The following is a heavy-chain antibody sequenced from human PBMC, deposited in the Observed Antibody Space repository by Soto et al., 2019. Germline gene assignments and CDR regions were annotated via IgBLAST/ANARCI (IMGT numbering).Heavy chain of an antibody. D-gene: IGHD4-17*01. CDR1: GGSISRYD. CDR3: ARVRLSTVTSTYYFDY. CDR2: ISYTGST. J-gene: IGHJ4*02. Sequence: PSETLSLTCSVSGGSISRYDWSWIRQPPGKGLEWIGYISYTGSTNYNPSLKSRVSISVDTSKNHFSLKLTSVTAADTAVYYCARVRLSTVTSTYYFDYWGQGTLVTVSS. V-gene: IGHV4-59*01.